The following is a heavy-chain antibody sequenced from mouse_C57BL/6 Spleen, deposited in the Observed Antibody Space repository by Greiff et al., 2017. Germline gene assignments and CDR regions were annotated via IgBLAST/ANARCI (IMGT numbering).Heavy chain of an antibody. J-gene: IGHJ2*01. V-gene: IGHV1-19*01. D-gene: IGHD1-1*01. CDR2: INPYNGGT. Sequence: VQLQQSGPVLVKPGASVKMSCKASVYTFTDYYMNWVKQSHGKSLEWIGVINPYNGGTSYNQKFKGKATLTVDKSSSTAYMELNSLTSEDSAVYYCARSPTVVAHFDYWGQGTTLTVSS. CDR3: ARSPTVVAHFDY. CDR1: VYTFTDYY.